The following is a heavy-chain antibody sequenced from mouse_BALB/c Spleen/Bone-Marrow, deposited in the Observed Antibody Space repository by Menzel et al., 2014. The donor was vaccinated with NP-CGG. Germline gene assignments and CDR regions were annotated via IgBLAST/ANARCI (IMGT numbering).Heavy chain of an antibody. CDR2: IWGDGST. J-gene: IGHJ4*01. D-gene: IGHD2-1*01. Sequence: VQVVESGPGLVSPSQSLSITCTVSGFSLTGYGVNWVRQPPGKGLEWLGMIWGDGSTDYNSALKSRLSISKDNSKSQVFLKMNSLQTDDTARHYCARGGNYYAMDYWGQGTSVTVSS. V-gene: IGHV2-6-7*01. CDR1: GFSLTGYG. CDR3: ARGGNYYAMDY.